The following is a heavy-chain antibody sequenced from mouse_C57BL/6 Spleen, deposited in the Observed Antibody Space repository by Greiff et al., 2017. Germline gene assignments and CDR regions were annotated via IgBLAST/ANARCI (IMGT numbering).Heavy chain of an antibody. CDR2: ISSGSSTI. D-gene: IGHD1-1*01. Sequence: EVKLVESGGGLVKPGGSLKLSCAASGFTFSDYGMHWVRQAPEKGLEWVAYISSGSSTIYYADTVKGRFTISRDNAKNTLFLQMTSLRSEDTAMYYCASNYYGSSPFYYAMDYWGQGTSLTVSS. J-gene: IGHJ4*01. CDR1: GFTFSDYG. CDR3: ASNYYGSSPFYYAMDY. V-gene: IGHV5-17*01.